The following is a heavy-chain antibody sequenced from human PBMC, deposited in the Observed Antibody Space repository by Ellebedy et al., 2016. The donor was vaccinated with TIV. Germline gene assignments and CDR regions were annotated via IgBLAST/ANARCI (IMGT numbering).Heavy chain of an antibody. CDR2: INSDGSST. V-gene: IGHV3-74*01. CDR3: ARDPKGYSSGWFVYYFQH. Sequence: PGGSLRLSCAASGFTFSSYWMHWVRQAPGKGLVWVSRINSDGSSTSYADSVKGRFTISRDNAKNTLYLQMNSLRTEDTAVYFCARDPKGYSSGWFVYYFQHWGQGTLVTVSS. D-gene: IGHD6-19*01. CDR1: GFTFSSYW. J-gene: IGHJ1*01.